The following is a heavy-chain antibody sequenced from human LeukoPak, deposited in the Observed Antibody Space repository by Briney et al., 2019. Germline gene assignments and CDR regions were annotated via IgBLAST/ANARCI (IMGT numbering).Heavy chain of an antibody. CDR2: TRNKANSYTT. D-gene: IGHD4-11*01. CDR3: ARASLDPTTVEDY. Sequence: GGSLRLSCAASGFTFSNAWMTWVRQVSGKGLEWVGRTRNKANSYTTEYAASVKGRFTISRDDSKNSLYLQMNSLKTEDTAVYYCARASLDPTTVEDYWGQGTLVTVSS. J-gene: IGHJ4*02. CDR1: GFTFSNAW. V-gene: IGHV3-72*01.